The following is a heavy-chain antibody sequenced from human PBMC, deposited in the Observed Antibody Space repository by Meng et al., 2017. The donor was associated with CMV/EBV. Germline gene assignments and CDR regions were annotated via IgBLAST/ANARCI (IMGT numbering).Heavy chain of an antibody. V-gene: IGHV4-39*01. Sequence: LTFTFFGGSISSSSYYWGWIRQPPGKGLEWIGSIYYSGSTYYNPSLKSRVTISVDTSKNQFSLKLSSVTAADTAVYYCARQVSWFDPWGQGTLVTVSS. CDR2: IYYSGST. CDR3: ARQVSWFDP. CDR1: GGSISSSSYY. J-gene: IGHJ5*02.